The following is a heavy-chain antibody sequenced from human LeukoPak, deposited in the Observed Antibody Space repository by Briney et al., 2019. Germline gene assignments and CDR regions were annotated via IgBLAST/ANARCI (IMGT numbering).Heavy chain of an antibody. D-gene: IGHD3-10*01. J-gene: IGHJ5*02. CDR3: ARAPITMVRGSWFDP. V-gene: IGHV1-3*01. CDR2: INAGNGNT. Sequence: GASVKVSCKASGYTFTSYAMHWVRQAPGQRLEWMGWINAGNGNTKYSQKFQGRVTITRDTSASTAYMEPSSLRSEDTAVYYCARAPITMVRGSWFDPWGQGTLVTVSS. CDR1: GYTFTSYA.